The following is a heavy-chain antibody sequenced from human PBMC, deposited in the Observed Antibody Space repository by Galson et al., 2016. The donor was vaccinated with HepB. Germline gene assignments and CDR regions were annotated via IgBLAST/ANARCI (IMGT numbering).Heavy chain of an antibody. CDR3: ASYSYYGSGTYYKGWLDP. D-gene: IGHD3-10*01. CDR2: IYYVGRT. Sequence: SETLSLTCTVSGGSISSGGYYWSWIRQRPGQGLEWIGYIYYVGRTNYNPSLKSRVTISVDTSKNQFSLKLTSVTAADTAVYYCASYSYYGSGTYYKGWLDPWGQGTLVTVSS. V-gene: IGHV4-61*08. J-gene: IGHJ5*02. CDR1: GGSISSGGYY.